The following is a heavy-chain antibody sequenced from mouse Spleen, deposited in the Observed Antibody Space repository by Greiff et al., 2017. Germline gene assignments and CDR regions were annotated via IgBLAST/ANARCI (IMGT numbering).Heavy chain of an antibody. CDR1: GFTFSSYT. D-gene: IGHD2-4*01. Sequence: EVKLMESGGGLVKPGGSLKLSCAASGFTFSSYTMSWVRQTPAKRLEWVATISSGGGNTYYPDSVKGRFTISRDNARNTLYLQMSSLRSEDTAMYYCARHDYDYDWYFDVWGAGTTVTVSS. CDR2: ISSGGGNT. J-gene: IGHJ1*01. V-gene: IGHV5-9*04. CDR3: ARHDYDYDWYFDV.